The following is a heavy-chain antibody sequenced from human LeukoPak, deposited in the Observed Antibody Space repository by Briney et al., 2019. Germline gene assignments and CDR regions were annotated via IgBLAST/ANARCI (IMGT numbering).Heavy chain of an antibody. Sequence: GGSLRLSCAASGFTFSSYWMNWARQAPGEGLGWVASINHNGNVNYYVDSVKGRFTISRDNAKNSLYLQMSNLRAEDTAVYYCARGAYYYEDWGQGTLVTVSS. V-gene: IGHV3-7*03. D-gene: IGHD3-22*01. CDR2: INHNGNVN. J-gene: IGHJ4*02. CDR1: GFTFSSYW. CDR3: ARGAYYYED.